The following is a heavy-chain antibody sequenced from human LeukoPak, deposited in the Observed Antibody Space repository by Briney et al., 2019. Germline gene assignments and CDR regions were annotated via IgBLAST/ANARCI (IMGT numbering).Heavy chain of an antibody. CDR1: GGSISSSS. J-gene: IGHJ3*02. D-gene: IGHD2-2*01. Sequence: ETLSLTCTVSGGSISSSSYYWGWIRQPPGKGLEWVSSISSSSSYIYYADSVKGRFTISRDNAKNSLYLQMNSLRAEDTAVYYCARALRYCSSTSCGSDAFDIWGQGTMVTVSS. V-gene: IGHV3-21*01. CDR3: ARALRYCSSTSCGSDAFDI. CDR2: ISSSSSYI.